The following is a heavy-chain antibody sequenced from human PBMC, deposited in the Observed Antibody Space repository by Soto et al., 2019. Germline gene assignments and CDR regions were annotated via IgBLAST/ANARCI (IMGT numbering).Heavy chain of an antibody. CDR3: VKERYAQLWLEDYGMDV. CDR1: GFTFSSYG. J-gene: IGHJ6*02. D-gene: IGHD5-18*01. Sequence: VQLVESGGGVVQPGRSLRLSCAASGFTFSSYGIHWVRQAPGKGLEWVALISYDGTDKYYADSVKGRFTFSRDNSKNTLYLQMSSLGPEDTAVYYCVKERYAQLWLEDYGMDVWGQGTTVTV. CDR2: ISYDGTDK. V-gene: IGHV3-30*18.